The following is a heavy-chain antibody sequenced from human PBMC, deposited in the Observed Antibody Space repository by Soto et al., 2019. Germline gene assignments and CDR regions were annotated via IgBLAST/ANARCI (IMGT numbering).Heavy chain of an antibody. CDR1: GYSVSSSGYY. V-gene: IGHV4-39*01. CDR2: MFYSGLT. J-gene: IGHJ6*02. Sequence: SETLSLTCSVSGYSVSSSGYYWAWIRQPPGKGLEWIGSMFYSGLTYYNPSLKSRVTLSVDTSKNQFSVRLNSVTAADTAVYYCAPLSVSLSGPYGIHVWGQGTTVTVSS. CDR3: APLSVSLSGPYGIHV. D-gene: IGHD2-15*01.